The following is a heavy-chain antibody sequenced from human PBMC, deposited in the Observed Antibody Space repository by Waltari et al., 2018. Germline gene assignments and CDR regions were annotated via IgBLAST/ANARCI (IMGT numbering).Heavy chain of an antibody. CDR2: ISYDSINR. Sequence: QVQLVESGGGVVQPGTSLRLSCAASGFTFSSYAMHWVRQAPGKGLEGVSVISYDSINRFYADSVKGRFTISRDNSKNTLFLQMSSLRDDDTALYFCARRGVTGREAAPPDYWGQGTLVTVSS. CDR3: ARRGVTGREAAPPDY. CDR1: GFTFSSYA. J-gene: IGHJ4*02. V-gene: IGHV3-30*15. D-gene: IGHD2-15*01.